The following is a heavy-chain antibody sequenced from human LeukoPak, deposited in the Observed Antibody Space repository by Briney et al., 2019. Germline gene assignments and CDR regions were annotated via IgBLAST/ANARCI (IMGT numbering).Heavy chain of an antibody. V-gene: IGHV3-21*01. CDR2: ISSSSSYI. J-gene: IGHJ6*03. CDR3: ARGRGQLNYYYMDV. CDR1: GFTFSSYS. D-gene: IGHD5-18*01. Sequence: GGSLRLSCAASGFTFSSYSVNWVRRAPGKGLEWVSSISSSSSYIYYADSVKGRFTISRDNAKNSLYLQMNSLRAEDTAVYYCARGRGQLNYYYMDVWGKGTTVTASS.